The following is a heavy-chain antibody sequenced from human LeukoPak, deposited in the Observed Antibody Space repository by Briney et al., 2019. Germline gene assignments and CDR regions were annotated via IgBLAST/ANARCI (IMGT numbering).Heavy chain of an antibody. CDR1: GFTFSSYW. V-gene: IGHV3-23*01. J-gene: IGHJ4*02. CDR3: AKLNLGEMAYFDS. CDR2: ISVGGGDT. Sequence: GGSLRLSCAASGFTFSSYWLTWVRQAPGEGLEWVSSISVGGGDTFASDSVKGRFTITRENSKNTLYHQMTGLRVEDTAVYFCAKLNLGEMAYFDSWGQGTLVTVSS. D-gene: IGHD3-16*01.